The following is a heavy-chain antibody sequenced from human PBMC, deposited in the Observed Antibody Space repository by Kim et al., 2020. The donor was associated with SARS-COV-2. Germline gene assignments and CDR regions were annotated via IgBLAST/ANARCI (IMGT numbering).Heavy chain of an antibody. J-gene: IGHJ4*02. CDR3: ARGVRYSYGYYFDY. CDR2: IGTAGDT. Sequence: GGSLRLSCAASGFTFSSYDMHWVRQATGKGLEWVSAIGTAGDTYYPGSVKGRFTSSRENAKNSLYLQMNSLRAGDTAVYYCARGVRYSYGYYFDYWGQGTLVTVSS. V-gene: IGHV3-13*01. D-gene: IGHD5-18*01. CDR1: GFTFSSYD.